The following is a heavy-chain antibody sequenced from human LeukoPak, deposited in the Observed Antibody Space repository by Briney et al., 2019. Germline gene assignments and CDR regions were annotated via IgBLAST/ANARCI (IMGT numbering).Heavy chain of an antibody. CDR3: AKGDILDY. D-gene: IGHD2-15*01. V-gene: IGHV3-23*01. CDR1: GFTFSNYP. CDR2: ISGGGSST. Sequence: SGGSLRLSCAASGFTFSNYPMSWVRQAPGKGLEWVSCISGGGSSTYYADSVKGRFTISRDNSESTLYLQMHSLRAEGTAVYYCAKGDILDYWGQGTLVTVSS. J-gene: IGHJ4*02.